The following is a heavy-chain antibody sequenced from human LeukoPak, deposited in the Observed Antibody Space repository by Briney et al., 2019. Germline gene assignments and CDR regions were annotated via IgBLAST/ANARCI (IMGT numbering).Heavy chain of an antibody. Sequence: SETLSLTCTVSGGSISGYYWSWIRQPAGKGLEWIGRIYSSGSTNYNPSLKSRVTMSIDTSKNQFSLKLSSVTAADTIVYYCAASRYDYGDYVPLVYWGQGTLVTVSS. CDR3: AASRYDYGDYVPLVY. CDR1: GGSISGYY. J-gene: IGHJ4*02. D-gene: IGHD4-17*01. CDR2: IYSSGST. V-gene: IGHV4-4*07.